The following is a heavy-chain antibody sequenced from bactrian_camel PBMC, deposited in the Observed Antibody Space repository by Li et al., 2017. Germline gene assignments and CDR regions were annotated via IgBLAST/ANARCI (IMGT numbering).Heavy chain of an antibody. J-gene: IGHJ6*01. D-gene: IGHD2*01. CDR2: KDSVGMT. CDR1: DSMDC. V-gene: IGHV3S53*01. CDR3: AAATYRACDNNRLDQFLEEHANVFNA. Sequence: HVQLVESGGGSVQAGGSLRLSCIASDSMDCMGWFRQAPGKEREGVAAKDSVGMTVYRNSVKGRFTISRDHAKNTLYLQMDNLKPEDTARYFCAAATYRACDNNRLDQFLEEHANVFNAWGHGTQVTVS.